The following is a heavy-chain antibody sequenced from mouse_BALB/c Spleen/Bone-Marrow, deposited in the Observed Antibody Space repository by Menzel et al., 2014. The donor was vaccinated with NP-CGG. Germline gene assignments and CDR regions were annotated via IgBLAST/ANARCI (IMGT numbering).Heavy chain of an antibody. CDR1: GYTFTRYW. J-gene: IGHJ4*01. V-gene: IGHV1S81*02. D-gene: IGHD3-1*01. Sequence: QVQLQQPGTEPVKPGASVKLSCKAYGYTFTRYWIHWGQQGPGQGLEWIGEIHASNGRTNYREKFKPTGTLTVDKSSSTAHVPPSSLSSEHSAVYYCARGTTRGTMASWRQAPSVTVPS. CDR3: ARGTTRGTMAS. CDR2: IHASNGRT.